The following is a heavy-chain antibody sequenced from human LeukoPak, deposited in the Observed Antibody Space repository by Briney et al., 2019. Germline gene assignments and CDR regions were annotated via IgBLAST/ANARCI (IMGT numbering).Heavy chain of an antibody. CDR3: ARAYGSGSYYNLNDY. J-gene: IGHJ4*02. CDR2: ISSSSSYI. V-gene: IGHV3-21*01. D-gene: IGHD3-10*01. CDR1: GFTFSSYS. Sequence: GGSLRLSCAASGFTFSSYSMNWVRQAPGKWLEWVSSISSSSSYIYYADSVKGRFTISRDNAKNSLYLQMNNLRAEDTAVYYCARAYGSGSYYNLNDYWGQGTLVTVSS.